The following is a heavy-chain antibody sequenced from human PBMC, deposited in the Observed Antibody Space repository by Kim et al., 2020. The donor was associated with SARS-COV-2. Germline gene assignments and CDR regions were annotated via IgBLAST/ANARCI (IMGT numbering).Heavy chain of an antibody. CDR1: GYTFTSYY. Sequence: ASVKVSCKPSGYTFTSYYLHWVRQAPGQGLEWMGIISPRSGSATYPQKFQGRVTMTRDTSTSTVYMELSSLTSEDTAMYYCARDRGGIVPAARAAAFDIWGQGTLVTVSS. V-gene: IGHV1-46*01. D-gene: IGHD1-26*01. CDR3: ARDRGGIVPAARAAAFDI. CDR2: ISPRSGSA. J-gene: IGHJ3*02.